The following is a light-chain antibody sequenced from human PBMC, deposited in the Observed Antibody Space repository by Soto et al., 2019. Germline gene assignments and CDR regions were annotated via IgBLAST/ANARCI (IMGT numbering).Light chain of an antibody. Sequence: QSVLTQPPSVSGAPGQRVTISCTGSSSNIGAGYDVHWYQQLPGTAPKLPIYVNSNRPSGVPDRFSGSKSGTSASLAITGLQAEDEADYYCQSYDSSLSGSNVVFGGGTKLTVL. CDR2: VNS. CDR3: QSYDSSLSGSNVV. J-gene: IGLJ2*01. CDR1: SSNIGAGYD. V-gene: IGLV1-40*01.